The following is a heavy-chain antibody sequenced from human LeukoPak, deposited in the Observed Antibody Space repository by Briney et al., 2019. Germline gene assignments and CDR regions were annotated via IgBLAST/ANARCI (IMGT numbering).Heavy chain of an antibody. CDR1: GGSISGYY. Sequence: SETLSLTCTVSGGSISGYYWSWIRQPPGKGLEWIGYIYYTGSTNYNTSLKSRVTLLVDMSKNQFSLNLSSVTAADTAVYYCGRVDYGDFNYFDYWGQGTLVTVSS. CDR2: IYYTGST. V-gene: IGHV4-59*01. D-gene: IGHD4-17*01. J-gene: IGHJ4*02. CDR3: GRVDYGDFNYFDY.